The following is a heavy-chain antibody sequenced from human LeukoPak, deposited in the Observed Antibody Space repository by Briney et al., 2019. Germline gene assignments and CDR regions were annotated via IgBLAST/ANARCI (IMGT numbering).Heavy chain of an antibody. Sequence: SETLSLTCAVYGGSFSGYYWSWIRQPPGKGLEWIGEINHSGSTNYNPSLKSRVTISVDTSKNQFSLKLSSVTAADTAVYYCASLGRYSGYNDYWGQGTLVTVSS. CDR1: GGSFSGYY. V-gene: IGHV4-34*01. CDR3: ASLGRYSGYNDY. D-gene: IGHD5-12*01. J-gene: IGHJ4*02. CDR2: INHSGST.